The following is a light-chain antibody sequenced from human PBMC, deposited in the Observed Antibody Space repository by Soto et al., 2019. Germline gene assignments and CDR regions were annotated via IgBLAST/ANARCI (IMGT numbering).Light chain of an antibody. V-gene: IGLV1-40*01. CDR2: GNT. J-gene: IGLJ3*02. CDR3: CSYAGSYTWV. Sequence: QSVLTQPPSVSGAPGQRVTISCTGSSSNIGAGYDVQWYQQLPGTAPKLLIYGNTNRPSGVPDRFSASKSGTSASLAITGLQAEDEVDYYCCSYAGSYTWVFGGGTQLTVL. CDR1: SSNIGAGYD.